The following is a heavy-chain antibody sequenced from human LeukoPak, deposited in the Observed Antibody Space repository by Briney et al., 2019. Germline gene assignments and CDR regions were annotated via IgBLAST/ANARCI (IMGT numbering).Heavy chain of an antibody. V-gene: IGHV5-51*01. CDR3: VRQRGSSGTINHFDP. D-gene: IGHD3-10*01. CDR2: IYPDDSDS. Sequence: PGESLKISCETSGYSFTTYWIGWVRQMPGTGLEWVGAIYPDDSDSRYSPSFQGQVVISADRSIRTAYLQWNSLKTSDTAMYCCVRQRGSSGTINHFDPWGQGTLVTVSS. J-gene: IGHJ5*02. CDR1: GYSFTTYW.